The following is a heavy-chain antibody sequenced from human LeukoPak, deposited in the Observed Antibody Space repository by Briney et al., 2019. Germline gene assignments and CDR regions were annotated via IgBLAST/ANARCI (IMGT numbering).Heavy chain of an antibody. V-gene: IGHV3-20*04. CDR2: INWNGGST. D-gene: IGHD4-17*01. J-gene: IGHJ1*01. Sequence: GGSLRLSCAASGFTFDDYGMSWVRQAPGKGLEWVSGINWNGGSTGYADSVKGRFTISRDNAKNSLYLQMNSLRAEDTALDYCARARCGDYTSYFQHWGQGTLVTVSS. CDR1: GFTFDDYG. CDR3: ARARCGDYTSYFQH.